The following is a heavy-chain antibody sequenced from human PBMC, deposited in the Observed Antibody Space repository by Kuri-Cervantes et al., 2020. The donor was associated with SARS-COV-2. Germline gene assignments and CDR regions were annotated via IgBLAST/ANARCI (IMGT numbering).Heavy chain of an antibody. Sequence: SETLSLTCNVSGDSIRDYYWNWIRQSPGKGLEWIGYVYYSGITDHNPSLKSRVTISVHTSKNQFSLRLNSVTAADTAIYYCARSWVSVAARYGGFDNWGQGTLVTVSS. CDR1: GDSIRDYY. CDR3: ARSWVSVAARYGGFDN. V-gene: IGHV4-59*01. J-gene: IGHJ4*02. D-gene: IGHD6-19*01. CDR2: VYYSGIT.